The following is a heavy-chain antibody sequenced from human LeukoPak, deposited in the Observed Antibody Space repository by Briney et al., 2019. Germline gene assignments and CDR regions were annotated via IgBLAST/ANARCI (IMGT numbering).Heavy chain of an antibody. CDR2: IYYSGST. D-gene: IGHD3-10*01. J-gene: IGHJ6*03. CDR3: ARGGVSYYYYYMDV. Sequence: SETLSLTCTVSGGSIGTYYWSWIRQPPGKGLEWIGYIYYSGSTNYNPSLKSRVTISVDTSKNQFSLKLSSVTAADTAVYYCARGGVSYYYYYMDVWGKGTTVTVSS. V-gene: IGHV4-59*12. CDR1: GGSIGTYY.